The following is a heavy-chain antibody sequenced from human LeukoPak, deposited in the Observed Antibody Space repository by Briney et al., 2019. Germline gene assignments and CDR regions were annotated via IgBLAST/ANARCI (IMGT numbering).Heavy chain of an antibody. D-gene: IGHD3-22*01. CDR3: ARDTYYYDSSGYWGNFDY. Sequence: SETLSLTCTVSGGSISSGDYYWSWIRQPPGKGLEWIGYIYYSGSTYYNPSLKSRVTISVDTSKNQFSLKLSSVTAADTAVYYCARDTYYYDSSGYWGNFDYWGQGTLVTVSS. CDR1: GGSISSGDYY. J-gene: IGHJ4*02. CDR2: IYYSGST. V-gene: IGHV4-30-4*01.